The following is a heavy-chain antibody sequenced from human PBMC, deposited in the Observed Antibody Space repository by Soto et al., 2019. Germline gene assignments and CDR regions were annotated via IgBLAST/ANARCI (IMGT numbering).Heavy chain of an antibody. V-gene: IGHV3-21*01. Sequence: GESLKISCAASGFTFSSYSMNWVRQAPGKGLEWVSSISSSSSYIYYADSVKGRFTISRDNAKNSLYLQMNSLRAEDTAVYYCARGGKKSDSSGYYFDYWGQGTLVTVSS. J-gene: IGHJ4*02. D-gene: IGHD3-22*01. CDR2: ISSSSSYI. CDR1: GFTFSSYS. CDR3: ARGGKKSDSSGYYFDY.